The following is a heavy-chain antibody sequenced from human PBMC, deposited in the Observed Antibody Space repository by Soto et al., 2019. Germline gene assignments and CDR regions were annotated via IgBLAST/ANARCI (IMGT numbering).Heavy chain of an antibody. CDR2: IDTSGTNI. CDR3: ASHHDMWSCYLSPLDY. CDR1: GYTFSDYY. Sequence: QVQLVESGGDVVKPGGSLRLSCAASGYTFSDYYMSWIRQAPGKGLEWISYIDTSGTNIYYADSVKGRFTITRDNGNNSLYLEMNSLRDEDTAVYYCASHHDMWSCYLSPLDYWGPGTLVTVSS. J-gene: IGHJ4*02. D-gene: IGHD2-15*01. V-gene: IGHV3-11*01.